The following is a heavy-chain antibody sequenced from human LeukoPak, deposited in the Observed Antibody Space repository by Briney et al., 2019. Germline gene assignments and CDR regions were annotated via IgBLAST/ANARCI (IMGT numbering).Heavy chain of an antibody. D-gene: IGHD3-22*01. CDR2: INPSGGST. CDR1: GYTFTRYY. Sequence: GASVKVSCKASGYTFTRYYMHWVRQAPGQGLEWMGIINPSGGSTSYAQKFQGRVTMTRDTSTSTVYMELSSLRSEDTAVYYCAREPPNDSSGRDAFDIWGQGTMVTVSS. CDR3: AREPPNDSSGRDAFDI. J-gene: IGHJ3*02. V-gene: IGHV1-46*01.